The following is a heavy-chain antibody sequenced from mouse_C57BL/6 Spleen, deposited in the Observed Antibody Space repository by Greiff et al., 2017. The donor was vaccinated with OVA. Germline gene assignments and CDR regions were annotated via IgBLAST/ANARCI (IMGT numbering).Heavy chain of an antibody. CDR2: ISRGGDYI. D-gene: IGHD3-2*02. CDR3: TRDSSGSSWFAY. V-gene: IGHV5-9-1*02. Sequence: EVNVVESGEGLVKPGGSLKLSCAASGFTFSSYAMSWVRQTPEKRLEWVAYISRGGDYIYYADTVKGRFTISRDNARNTLYMQMSRLKSEDTAVYDCTRDSSGSSWFAYWGQGTLVTVSA. CDR1: GFTFSSYA. J-gene: IGHJ3*01.